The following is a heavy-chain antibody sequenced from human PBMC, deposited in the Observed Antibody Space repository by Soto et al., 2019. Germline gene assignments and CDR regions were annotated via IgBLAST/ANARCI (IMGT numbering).Heavy chain of an antibody. V-gene: IGHV1-18*01. Sequence: ASVKVSCKASGYTFNTYAITWVRQAPGQGLEWMGWISGYNGNTNYAQTLQGRGTMTTDTSTSTAYLELRSLRSDDTAVYYCARTVEYDSIPYYYADFWAQGTLVTVSS. J-gene: IGHJ4*01. CDR2: ISGYNGNT. CDR3: ARTVEYDSIPYYYADF. D-gene: IGHD2-21*01. CDR1: GYTFNTYA.